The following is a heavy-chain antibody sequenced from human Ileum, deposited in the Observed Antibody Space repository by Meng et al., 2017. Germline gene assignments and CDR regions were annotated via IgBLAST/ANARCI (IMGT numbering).Heavy chain of an antibody. CDR3: TNDRLNH. CDR2: IDPDGSDP. J-gene: IGHJ1*01. Sequence: VQLAESGGGLSPPGGSLRLSFTASGFSFTDHWMHCVRQGPGKGPVWVSRIDPDGSDPTYADSVKGRFSISRDNAKNTVYLQMNSLRAEDSALYYCTNDRLNHWGQGALVTVSS. CDR1: GFSFTDHW. V-gene: IGHV3-74*03. D-gene: IGHD1-1*01.